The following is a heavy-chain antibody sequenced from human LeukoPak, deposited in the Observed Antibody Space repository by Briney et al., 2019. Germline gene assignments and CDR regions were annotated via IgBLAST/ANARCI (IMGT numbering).Heavy chain of an antibody. Sequence: SETLSLTCAVSGASISNNKYFWAWIRQPPGKGLEWIGTVYYIGTTFYNPALKSRLTLSVDTSKNQFSLKLGSVTAADTSVYYCARLSDRDPQHWFDPWGQGILVTVSS. CDR3: ARLSDRDPQHWFDP. D-gene: IGHD3-10*01. J-gene: IGHJ5*02. CDR2: VYYIGTT. V-gene: IGHV4-39*01. CDR1: GASISNNKYF.